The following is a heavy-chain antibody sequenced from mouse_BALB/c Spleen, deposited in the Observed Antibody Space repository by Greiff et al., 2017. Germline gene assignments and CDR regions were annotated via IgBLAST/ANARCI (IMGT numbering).Heavy chain of an antibody. CDR2: ISSGGSYT. D-gene: IGHD2-2*01. J-gene: IGHJ2*01. CDR1: GFTFSSYG. CDR3: ARHGYDYVDY. V-gene: IGHV5-6*02. Sequence: DVMLVESGGDLVKPGGSLKLSCAASGFTFSSYGMSWVRQTPDKRLEWVATISSGGSYTYYPDSVKGRFTISRDNAKNTLYLQMSSLKSEDTAMYYCARHGYDYVDYWGQGTTLTVSS.